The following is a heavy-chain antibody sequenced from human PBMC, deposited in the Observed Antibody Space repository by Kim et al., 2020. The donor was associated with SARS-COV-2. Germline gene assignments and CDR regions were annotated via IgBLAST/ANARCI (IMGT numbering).Heavy chain of an antibody. D-gene: IGHD3-3*01. V-gene: IGHV3-30*18. Sequence: GGSLRLSCAASGFTFSSYGMHWVRQAPGKGLEWVAVISYDGSNKYYADSVKGRFTISRDNSKNTLYLQMNSLRAEDTAVYYCAKQPYDFWSGYSAFDYWGQGTLVTVSS. CDR2: ISYDGSNK. J-gene: IGHJ4*02. CDR1: GFTFSSYG. CDR3: AKQPYDFWSGYSAFDY.